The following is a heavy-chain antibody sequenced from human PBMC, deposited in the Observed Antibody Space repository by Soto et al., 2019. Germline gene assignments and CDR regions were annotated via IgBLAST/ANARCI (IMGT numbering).Heavy chain of an antibody. CDR3: ARSYSGGDAYFDY. Sequence: SETLSLTCTVSGGSINSGYYAWAWHRQPPGKGLDWVGYIYHSGSTYYNPSLKSRVTIAADRSKNQFSLNLASVTAADTAVYYCARSYSGGDAYFDYWGQGTVVTVSS. CDR1: GGSINSGYYA. V-gene: IGHV4-30-2*01. D-gene: IGHD2-21*02. CDR2: IYHSGST. J-gene: IGHJ4*02.